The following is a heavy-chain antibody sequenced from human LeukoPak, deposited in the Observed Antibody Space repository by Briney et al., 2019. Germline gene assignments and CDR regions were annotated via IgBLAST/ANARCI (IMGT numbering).Heavy chain of an antibody. D-gene: IGHD6-19*01. Sequence: GGSLRLSCAASGLTVSSNYMTWVRQAPGKGLEWVSAIYSGGTTYYADSVKGRFTISRDNSKNTVYLQVNSLRAEDTAVYYCARASGHNSGWYDWYFDYWGQGTLVTVSS. CDR1: GLTVSSNY. CDR3: ARASGHNSGWYDWYFDY. V-gene: IGHV3-66*01. CDR2: IYSGGTT. J-gene: IGHJ4*02.